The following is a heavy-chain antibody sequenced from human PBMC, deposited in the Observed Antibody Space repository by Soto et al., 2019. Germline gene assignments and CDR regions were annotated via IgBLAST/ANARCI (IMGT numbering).Heavy chain of an antibody. CDR3: ARMESFGSLNWFDP. CDR1: GDTFTSYY. V-gene: IGHV1-46*01. D-gene: IGHD3-10*01. J-gene: IGHJ5*02. Sequence: GASVKVSCKAPGDTFTSYYMHWVRQAPGHGLEWMGVINPNGGSTRFAQKFQGRVTMTSDTSTSTVYMELRGLTSEDTAIYYCARMESFGSLNWFDPWGQGTLVTVSS. CDR2: INPNGGST.